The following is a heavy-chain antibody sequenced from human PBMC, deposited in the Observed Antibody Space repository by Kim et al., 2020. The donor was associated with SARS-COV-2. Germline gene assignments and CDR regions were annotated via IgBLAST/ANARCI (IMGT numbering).Heavy chain of an antibody. D-gene: IGHD1-20*01. CDR1: GFTFSSYA. CDR3: ARVRYRITGTPYYFDY. CDR2: ISYDGSNK. Sequence: GGSLRLSCAASGFTFSSYAMHWVRQAPGKGLEWVAVISYDGSNKYYADSVKGRFTISRDNSKKTLYLQMNRLRAEDTAVYYCARVRYRITGTPYYFDYWG. V-gene: IGHV3-30*04. J-gene: IGHJ4*01.